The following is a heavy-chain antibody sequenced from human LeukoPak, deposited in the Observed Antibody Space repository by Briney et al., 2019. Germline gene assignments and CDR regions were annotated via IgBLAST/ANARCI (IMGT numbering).Heavy chain of an antibody. CDR1: GFTFDDYG. V-gene: IGHV3-20*04. CDR2: INWNGGST. CDR3: AKDPPRGTLAGIDY. J-gene: IGHJ4*02. D-gene: IGHD1/OR15-1a*01. Sequence: GGSLRLSCAASGFTFDDYGMSWVRQAPGKGLEWVSGINWNGGSTGYADSVKGRFTISRDNAKNTLYLQMNSLRAEDTAVYYCAKDPPRGTLAGIDYWGQGTLVTVSS.